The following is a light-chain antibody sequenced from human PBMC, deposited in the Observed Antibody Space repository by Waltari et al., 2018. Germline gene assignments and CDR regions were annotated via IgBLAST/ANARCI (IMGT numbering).Light chain of an antibody. CDR1: HLVSKW. CDR3: QTWDSNIFV. V-gene: IGLV3-1*01. CDR2: AAS. J-gene: IGLJ1*01. Sequence: SFELTQPSSVSVSPGQTASIACSGVHLVSKWTSWYQQKSGQSPVLVIYAASERPSGVPGRFSAARSGDTVTLNISGTQDLDEADYYCQTWDSNIFVFGPGTKVTVL.